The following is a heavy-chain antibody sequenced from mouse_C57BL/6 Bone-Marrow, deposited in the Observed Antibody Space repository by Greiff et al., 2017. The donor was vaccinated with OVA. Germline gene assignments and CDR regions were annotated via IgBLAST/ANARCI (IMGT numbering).Heavy chain of an antibody. V-gene: IGHV1-59*01. Sequence: VQLQQPGAELVRPGTSVKLSCKASGYTFTSYWMHWVKQRPGQGLEWIGVIDPSDSYTNYNQKFKGKATLTVDTSSSTAYMQLSSLTSEDSAVYHCARRGDYHWCSFWYCGLWGTGPSVTVLS. J-gene: IGHJ1*03. CDR1: GYTFTSYW. D-gene: IGHD5-5*01. CDR2: IDPSDSYT. CDR3: ARRGDYHWCSFWYCGL.